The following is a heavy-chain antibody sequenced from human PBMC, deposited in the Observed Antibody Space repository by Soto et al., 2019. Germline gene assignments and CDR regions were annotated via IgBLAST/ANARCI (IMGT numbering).Heavy chain of an antibody. Sequence: PGGSLRFSCSASGFTFTNAWMNWVRQAPGKGLEWVGRIKSKVHGGAVDYAAPVKGRFTISRDDSENTLYLQMNSLQTEDTAVYYCATLPSSSNFDFWGQGTVVTVSS. CDR2: IKSKVHGGAV. CDR3: ATLPSSSNFDF. V-gene: IGHV3-15*01. CDR1: GFTFTNAW. J-gene: IGHJ4*02. D-gene: IGHD6-13*01.